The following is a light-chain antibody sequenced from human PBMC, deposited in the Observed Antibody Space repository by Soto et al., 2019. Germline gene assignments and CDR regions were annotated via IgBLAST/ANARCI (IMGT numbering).Light chain of an antibody. CDR3: QQANAFPIT. CDR2: TTS. CDR1: QGINNW. Sequence: DIQMTQSPSFVSASVGDRVTVTCRASQGINNWLAWYQQKPGKGPKLLIYTTSTLGSGVPSRFSGSGSGTDFTLTISSLQPEDFATYYCQQANAFPITFGQGTRLEIK. J-gene: IGKJ5*01. V-gene: IGKV1-12*01.